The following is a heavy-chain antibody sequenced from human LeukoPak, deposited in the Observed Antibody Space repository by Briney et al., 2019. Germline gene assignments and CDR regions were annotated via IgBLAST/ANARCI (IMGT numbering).Heavy chain of an antibody. CDR3: ARGFRDTAMFLDY. CDR2: ISGSSSNV. J-gene: IGHJ4*02. V-gene: IGHV3-48*03. D-gene: IGHD5-18*01. Sequence: MNWVRQAPGKGLEWISAISGSSSNVYYAASVRGRFTISRDNAENSLYSQLNTMRAEDTAVYYCARGFRDTAMFLDYWGQGTLVTVSS.